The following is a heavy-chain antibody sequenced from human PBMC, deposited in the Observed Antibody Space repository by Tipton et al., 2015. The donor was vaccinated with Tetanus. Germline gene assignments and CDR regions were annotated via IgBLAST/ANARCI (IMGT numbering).Heavy chain of an antibody. Sequence: RSLRLSCAASGFTFSSYGMHWVRQAPGKGLEWVAVTWYDGSNKYYADSVKGRFTISRDNSKNTLYLQMNSLRAEDTAVYYCGGFSFSDDLDIWGRGTMVTVSS. D-gene: IGHD2-15*01. CDR1: GFTFSSYG. J-gene: IGHJ3*02. CDR3: GGFSFSDDLDI. CDR2: TWYDGSNK. V-gene: IGHV3-33*01.